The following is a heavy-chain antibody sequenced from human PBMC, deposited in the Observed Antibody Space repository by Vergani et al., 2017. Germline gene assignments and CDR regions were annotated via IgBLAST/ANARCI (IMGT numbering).Heavy chain of an antibody. V-gene: IGHV1-2*04. CDR1: GYTFTGYY. CDR2: INPNSGGT. Sequence: QVQLVQSGAEVKKPGASVKVSCKASGYTFTGYYMHWVRQAPGQGLEWMGWINPNSGGTNYAQKFQGWVTMTRDTSISTAYMELSRLGSDDTAVYYCARGTRDSGSYPMDAFDIWGQGTMVTVSS. J-gene: IGHJ3*02. CDR3: ARGTRDSGSYPMDAFDI. D-gene: IGHD1-26*01.